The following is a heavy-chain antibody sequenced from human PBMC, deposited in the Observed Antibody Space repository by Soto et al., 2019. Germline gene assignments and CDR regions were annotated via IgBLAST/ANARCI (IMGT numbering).Heavy chain of an antibody. J-gene: IGHJ3*02. D-gene: IGHD6-19*01. CDR3: ASKRYTTGLHTDALDI. Sequence: EVQMVESGGGLVQPGRSLRLSCVASGFILDECAMHWVRKAPGKGLEWFSGISWNSGSIGYAYFVKGRFTISRDNAKKSLYLQMDSLRPEDTALYYCASKRYTTGLHTDALDIWGQGTMVTVSS. V-gene: IGHV3-9*01. CDR2: ISWNSGSI. CDR1: GFILDECA.